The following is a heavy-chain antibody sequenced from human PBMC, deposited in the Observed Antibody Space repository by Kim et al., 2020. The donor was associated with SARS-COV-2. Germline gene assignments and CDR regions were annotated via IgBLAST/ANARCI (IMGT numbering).Heavy chain of an antibody. D-gene: IGHD3-22*01. V-gene: IGHV3-74*01. Sequence: VKGRFTRSRDNAKNTMYLQVNSLRPEDTAVYYCARAGDRDISGYYGFFHHWGQSALVTVSS. CDR3: ARAGDRDISGYYGFFHH. J-gene: IGHJ1*01.